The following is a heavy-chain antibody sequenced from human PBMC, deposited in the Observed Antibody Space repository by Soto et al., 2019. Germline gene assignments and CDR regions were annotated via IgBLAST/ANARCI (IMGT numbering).Heavy chain of an antibody. Sequence: PGGSLRLSCTASGFTLGDYAMSWFRQAPGKGLERVGFIRSKAYGGTTEYAASVKGRFTISRDDSKSIAYLQMNSLKTEDTAAYYCTRDRTGTTDYYYGMDVWGQGTTVTVSS. CDR3: TRDRTGTTDYYYGMDV. CDR1: GFTLGDYA. V-gene: IGHV3-49*03. CDR2: IRSKAYGGTT. D-gene: IGHD1-1*01. J-gene: IGHJ6*02.